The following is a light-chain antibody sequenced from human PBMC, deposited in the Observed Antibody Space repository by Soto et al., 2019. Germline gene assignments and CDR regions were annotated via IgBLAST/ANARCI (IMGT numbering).Light chain of an antibody. V-gene: IGKV3-15*01. J-gene: IGKJ1*01. CDR2: GAS. Sequence: EVVMPQSPATLSVSPGESSTLSCRASQSVTTNMAWYQQKPGQAPRLLIYGASTRATGIPARFSGSGSGTDFTLTISSLQSEDFAVYYCQQYNNWPPWTFGQGTKVDIK. CDR3: QQYNNWPPWT. CDR1: QSVTTN.